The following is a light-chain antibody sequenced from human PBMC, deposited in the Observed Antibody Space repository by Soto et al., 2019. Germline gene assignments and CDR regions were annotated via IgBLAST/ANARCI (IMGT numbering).Light chain of an antibody. Sequence: QSALTQPASVSGSPGQSITISCTGTSSDVGAYNRVSWYQQHPGEAPKLIIYGVTNRPSGISNRFSGSKSGSTASLTISGLQPEDEADYYCNSYTRSSTDVFGTGTKVTVL. V-gene: IGLV2-14*01. CDR3: NSYTRSSTDV. CDR2: GVT. J-gene: IGLJ1*01. CDR1: SSDVGAYNR.